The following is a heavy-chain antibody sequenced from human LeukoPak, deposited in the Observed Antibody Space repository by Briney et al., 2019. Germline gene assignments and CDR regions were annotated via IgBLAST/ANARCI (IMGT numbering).Heavy chain of an antibody. V-gene: IGHV4-39*07. CDR3: ARVLGLNWFDP. CDR1: GGSISSSSSY. Sequence: TSETLSLTCTVSGGSISSSSSYWGWIRQSPGKGPEWIGTIYYSGATYYNPSLKSRVTTSIDTSKNQFSLKLSSVTAADTAVYYCARVLGLNWFDPWGQGTLVTVSS. J-gene: IGHJ5*02. D-gene: IGHD3-16*01. CDR2: IYYSGAT.